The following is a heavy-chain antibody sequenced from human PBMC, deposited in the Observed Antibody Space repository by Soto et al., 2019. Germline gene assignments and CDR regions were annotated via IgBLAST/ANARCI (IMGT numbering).Heavy chain of an antibody. CDR3: ARDRRDWFDP. Sequence: QVQLQESGPGLVKPSQTLSLTCTVSGGSISSGGYYWSWIHQHPGKGLEYIGYIHNSGTTYYNPSLQSRVTISIDTSKNHFSLKLSSVTAADTAVYYCARDRRDWFDPWGQGTLVTVSS. CDR2: IHNSGTT. J-gene: IGHJ5*02. CDR1: GGSISSGGYY. V-gene: IGHV4-31*03.